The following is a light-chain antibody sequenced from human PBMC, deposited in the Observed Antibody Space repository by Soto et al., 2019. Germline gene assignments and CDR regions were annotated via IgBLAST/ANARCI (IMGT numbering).Light chain of an antibody. J-gene: IGKJ1*01. CDR2: SAS. CDR3: LKDYNYPRT. V-gene: IGKV1-6*01. CDR1: QDIRNE. Sequence: IQMTQSPPSLSAFVGYRVTIICRAGQDIRNELGWYQQIPGKAPKLLIYSASTLQSGVPSRFSGSGSGTHFTITITSPQPEDFATYFCLKDYNYPRTFGQGTQVEI.